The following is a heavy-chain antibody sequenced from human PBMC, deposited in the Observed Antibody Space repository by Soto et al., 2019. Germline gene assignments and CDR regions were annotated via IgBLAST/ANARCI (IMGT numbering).Heavy chain of an antibody. J-gene: IGHJ4*02. CDR3: ARDKLGTMVLGFIQRYFYY. CDR1: GGSISSYY. D-gene: IGHD3-10*01. CDR2: IYYSGST. V-gene: IGHV4-59*01. Sequence: SETLSLTCPVSGGSISSYYWSWIRQPPGKGLEWVGYIYYSGSTNYNPSLKSRVTISVDTYKKKFSLKLSSVTAADTAVYYCARDKLGTMVLGFIQRYFYYWGQGTLANV.